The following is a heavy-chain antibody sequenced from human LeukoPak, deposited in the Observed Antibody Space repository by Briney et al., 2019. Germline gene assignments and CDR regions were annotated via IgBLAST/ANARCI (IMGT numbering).Heavy chain of an antibody. V-gene: IGHV4-39*01. CDR2: IYYSGST. CDR3: ARHGGYADY. Sequence: SQTLSLTCTVSGGSISSSSYYWGWIRQPPGKGLEWIGSIYYSGSTYYNPSLKSRVTISVDTSKNQFSLKLSSVTAADTAVYYCARHGGYADYWGQGTLVTVSS. J-gene: IGHJ4*02. D-gene: IGHD2-15*01. CDR1: GGSISSSSYY.